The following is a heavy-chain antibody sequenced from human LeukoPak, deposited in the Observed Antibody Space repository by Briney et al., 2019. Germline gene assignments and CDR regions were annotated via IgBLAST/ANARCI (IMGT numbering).Heavy chain of an antibody. J-gene: IGHJ4*02. V-gene: IGHV3-48*03. CDR1: GFTLSSYE. Sequence: GGSLRLSCAASGFTLSSYEMNWVRQAPGKGLEWVSYISSSGSTIYYADSVKGRFTISRDNAKNSLYLQMNSLRAEDTAVYYCARDEFNYYGSGSYYNFDYWGQGTLVTVSS. CDR2: ISSSGSTI. CDR3: ARDEFNYYGSGSYYNFDY. D-gene: IGHD3-10*01.